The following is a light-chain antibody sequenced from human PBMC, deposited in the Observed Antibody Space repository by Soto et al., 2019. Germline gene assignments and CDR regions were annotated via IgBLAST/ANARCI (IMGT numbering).Light chain of an antibody. CDR3: CSHVGSYYYL. CDR2: DVI. CDR1: SSDVGGYNS. Sequence: HSALTQPRSVSGSPGQSVTVSCIGTSSDVGGYNSVSCYQEHPGKAPKLMIYDVIKRPSGVPDRFSGSKSGNTASLTISGLLAEDEADYYCCSHVGSYYYLLGHGTK. V-gene: IGLV2-11*01. J-gene: IGLJ1*01.